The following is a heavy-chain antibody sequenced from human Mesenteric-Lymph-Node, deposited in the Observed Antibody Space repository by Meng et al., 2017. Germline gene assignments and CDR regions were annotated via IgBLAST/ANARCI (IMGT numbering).Heavy chain of an antibody. CDR1: GFTFSDYY. CDR3: ARSRRLLWVSYDAFDI. Sequence: GESLKISCAASGFTFSDYYMSWIRQAPGKRLEWVSYISSSGSTIYYADSVKGRFTISRDNAKNSLYLQMNSLRAEDTAGYYCARSRRLLWVSYDAFDIWGQGTMVTVSS. D-gene: IGHD3-10*01. J-gene: IGHJ3*02. CDR2: ISSSGSTI. V-gene: IGHV3-11*04.